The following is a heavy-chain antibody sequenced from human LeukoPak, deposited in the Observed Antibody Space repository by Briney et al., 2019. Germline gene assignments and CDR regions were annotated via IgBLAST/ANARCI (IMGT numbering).Heavy chain of an antibody. CDR2: ISSSSSTI. CDR1: GFTFSSYS. J-gene: IGHJ4*02. Sequence: PGGSLRLSCAASGFTFSSYSMNWVRQAPGKGLERVSYISSSSSTIYYADSVKGRFTISRDNSKNTLYLQMDSLRAEDTALYFCARRAGDYSHPYDYWGQGTLVTVSP. D-gene: IGHD3-22*01. CDR3: ARRAGDYSHPYDY. V-gene: IGHV3-48*01.